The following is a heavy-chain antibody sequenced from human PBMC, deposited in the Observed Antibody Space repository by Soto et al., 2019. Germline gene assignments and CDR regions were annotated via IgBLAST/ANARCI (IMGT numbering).Heavy chain of an antibody. CDR1: GFNFRNYA. CDR3: EKSCDWYFCYMDV. J-gene: IGHJ6*03. Sequence: EVQLLESGGGLVQPGGSLRLSCAASGFNFRNYAMTWVRKAPGKGLEWVSGMSGSGGRTYYADSVKGRFTVSRDDSQNTLYLQMNSLRVEDTAVYYCEKSCDWYFCYMDVWGTGTTVTLSS. V-gene: IGHV3-23*01. D-gene: IGHD3-9*01. CDR2: MSGSGGRT.